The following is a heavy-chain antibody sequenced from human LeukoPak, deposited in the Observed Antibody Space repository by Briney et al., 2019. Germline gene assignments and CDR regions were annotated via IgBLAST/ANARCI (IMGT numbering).Heavy chain of an antibody. V-gene: IGHV3-23*01. CDR1: GFTFSSYA. Sequence: GGSLRLSCAASGFTFSSYAMSWVRQAPGKGLEWVSAISGSGGSTYYADSVKGRFTISRDNSKNTLYLQMNSLRAEDTAVYYCAKDSLYNWNDGDYYHYMDVWGKGTTVTVSS. CDR2: ISGSGGST. CDR3: AKDSLYNWNDGDYYHYMDV. J-gene: IGHJ6*03. D-gene: IGHD1-1*01.